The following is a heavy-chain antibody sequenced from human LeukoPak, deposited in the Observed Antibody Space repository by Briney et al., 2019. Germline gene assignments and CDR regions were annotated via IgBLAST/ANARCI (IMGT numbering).Heavy chain of an antibody. Sequence: SETLSLTCTVSDGSISGYYWSWIRQPAGKGLEWIGRVYTSGSTNYNPSLKSRVTMSIDTSKNQFSLNLTSVTAADTAVYYCAKSPSARGGYNWFGPGGQGTLVTVFS. V-gene: IGHV4-4*07. J-gene: IGHJ5*02. CDR3: AKSPSARGGYNWFGP. CDR1: DGSISGYY. CDR2: VYTSGST. D-gene: IGHD3-16*01.